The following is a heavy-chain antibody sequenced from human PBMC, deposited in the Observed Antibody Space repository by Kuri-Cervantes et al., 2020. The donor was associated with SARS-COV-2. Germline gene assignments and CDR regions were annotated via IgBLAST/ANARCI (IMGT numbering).Heavy chain of an antibody. CDR2: IYYSGST. Sequence: SETLSLTCTVSGGSISSGGYYWSWIRQHPGKGLEWIGYIYYSGSTYYNPSLKSRVTIFVDTSKNQFSLKLSSVTAADTAVYYCARSAFGATYYDFWSGFDYWGQGTLVTVSS. V-gene: IGHV4-39*01. D-gene: IGHD3-3*01. J-gene: IGHJ4*02. CDR1: GGSISSGGYY. CDR3: ARSAFGATYYDFWSGFDY.